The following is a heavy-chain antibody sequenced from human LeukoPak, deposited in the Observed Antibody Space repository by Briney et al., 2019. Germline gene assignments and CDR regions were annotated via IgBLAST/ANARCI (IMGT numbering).Heavy chain of an antibody. J-gene: IGHJ4*02. CDR3: ARVEGDSYGSGTYHRLFHY. V-gene: IGHV3-7*01. CDR2: IKQDGSEK. Sequence: GGSLRLSCAASGFMFSTYWMTWVRQAPGKGLEWVANIKQDGSEKYYVDSVEGRFTISRNNAENSLYLQMSSLRAEDTAVYYCARVEGDSYGSGTYHRLFHYLGQGTLVTVSS. CDR1: GFMFSTYW. D-gene: IGHD3-10*01.